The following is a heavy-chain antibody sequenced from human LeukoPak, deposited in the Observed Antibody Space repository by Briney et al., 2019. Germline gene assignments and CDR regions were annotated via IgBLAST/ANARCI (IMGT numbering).Heavy chain of an antibody. V-gene: IGHV3-74*01. Sequence: PGGSLRLSCAASGFTFSSYSMNWVRQAPGKGLVWVSRINSDGSSTSYVDSVKGRFTISRDNAKNTLYLQMNSLRAEDTAMYYCAKDGAGSSLYMDVWGKGTTVTVSS. D-gene: IGHD6-6*01. J-gene: IGHJ6*03. CDR3: AKDGAGSSLYMDV. CDR2: INSDGSST. CDR1: GFTFSSYS.